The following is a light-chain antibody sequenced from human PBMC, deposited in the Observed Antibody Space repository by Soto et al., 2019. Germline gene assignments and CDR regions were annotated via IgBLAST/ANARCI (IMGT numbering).Light chain of an antibody. V-gene: IGLV1-44*01. CDR2: SNN. Sequence: QSVLTQPPSASGTPGQRVTISCSGSSSNIGSNTVNWYQQLPGTAPKLLIYSNNQRHSGVPDRFSGSTSGTSASLAISGLQSEDEADYYCAAWDDSLNGLYVFGTGTKVTVL. CDR1: SSNIGSNT. CDR3: AAWDDSLNGLYV. J-gene: IGLJ1*01.